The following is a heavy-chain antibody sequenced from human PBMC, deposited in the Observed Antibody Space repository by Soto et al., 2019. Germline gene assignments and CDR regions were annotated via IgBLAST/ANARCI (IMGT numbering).Heavy chain of an antibody. CDR3: AVDYGDYLDYFDY. V-gene: IGHV3-48*01. CDR2: ISSSSSTI. D-gene: IGHD4-17*01. Sequence: GGSLRLSCAASGFTFSSYSMNWVRQAPGKGLEWVSYISSSSSTIYYADSVKGRFTISRDNAKNSLYLQMNSLRAEDTAVYYCAVDYGDYLDYFDYWGQGTLVTVSS. J-gene: IGHJ4*02. CDR1: GFTFSSYS.